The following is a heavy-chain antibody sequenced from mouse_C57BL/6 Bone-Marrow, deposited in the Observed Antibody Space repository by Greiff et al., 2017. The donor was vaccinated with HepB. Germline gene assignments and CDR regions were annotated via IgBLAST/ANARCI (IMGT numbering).Heavy chain of an antibody. CDR1: GFNIKDYY. CDR2: IDPEDGET. CDR3: ADYGNYAWFAY. Sequence: VQLQQSGAELVKPGASVKLSCTASGFNIKDYYMHWVKQRTEPGLEWIGRIDPEDGETKYAPKFQGKATITADTSSNTAYLQLSSLTSEDTAVYYCADYGNYAWFAYWGQGTLVTVSA. V-gene: IGHV14-2*01. D-gene: IGHD2-1*01. J-gene: IGHJ3*01.